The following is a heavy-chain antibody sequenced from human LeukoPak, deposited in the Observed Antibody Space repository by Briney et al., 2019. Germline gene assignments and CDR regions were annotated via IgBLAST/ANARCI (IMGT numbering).Heavy chain of an antibody. D-gene: IGHD3-16*01. V-gene: IGHV1-2*04. J-gene: IGHJ4*02. CDR3: ARDRGPQWWGSFDY. CDR2: INPNTGDT. CDR1: GYTFTDYY. Sequence: AAVKVSCKASGYTFTDYYIHLVRQVPGQGLEWMGWINPNTGDTNLAQKFQGWVTMTRGTSIGTAYLELSRLTSDDTAVYYCARDRGPQWWGSFDYWGQGTLVTVSS.